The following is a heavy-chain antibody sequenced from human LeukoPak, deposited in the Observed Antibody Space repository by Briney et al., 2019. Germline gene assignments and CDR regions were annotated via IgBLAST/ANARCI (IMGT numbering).Heavy chain of an antibody. CDR3: VRTRAAAGTVWFDP. D-gene: IGHD6-13*01. CDR1: GGPISSSSYY. CDR2: IYYSGST. Sequence: SETLSLTCTLSGGPISSSSYYCGWIRQPPGRGLEWIGSIYYSGSTYYNPSLKSRVTISVDASKNQFSLKLSSVTAADTAVYYCVRTRAAAGTVWFDPWGQGTLVTVSS. J-gene: IGHJ5*02. V-gene: IGHV4-39*07.